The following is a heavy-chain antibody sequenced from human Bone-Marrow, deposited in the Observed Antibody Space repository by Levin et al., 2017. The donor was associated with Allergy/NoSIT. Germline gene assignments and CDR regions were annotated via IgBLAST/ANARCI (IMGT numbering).Heavy chain of an antibody. V-gene: IGHV4-59*01. CDR2: ISPSGIT. D-gene: IGHD3-16*01. J-gene: IGHJ4*02. CDR3: AKFGLYDYLGGMNY. Sequence: SETLSLTCTVSGDSINTNYWTWIRQPPGKGLEWIGQISPSGITNYNPSLKSRVSISVDTSKNQFSLKLNSVTAADTAVYYCAKFGLYDYLGGMNYWGQGALVTVSS. CDR1: GDSINTNY.